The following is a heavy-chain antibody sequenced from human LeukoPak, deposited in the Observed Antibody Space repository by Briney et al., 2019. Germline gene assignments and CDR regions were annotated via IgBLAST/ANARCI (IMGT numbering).Heavy chain of an antibody. CDR2: ITGSGGDT. D-gene: IGHD3-22*01. Sequence: GGSLRLSCAASGFTFSTYAMSWVRQSPGKGLEWVSGITGSGGDTYYADSVKGRFTISRDNSKKTLYLQMNSLRAEDTAVYYCARGGRYYDSSGYSDYWGQGTLVTVSS. V-gene: IGHV3-23*01. CDR1: GFTFSTYA. J-gene: IGHJ4*02. CDR3: ARGGRYYDSSGYSDY.